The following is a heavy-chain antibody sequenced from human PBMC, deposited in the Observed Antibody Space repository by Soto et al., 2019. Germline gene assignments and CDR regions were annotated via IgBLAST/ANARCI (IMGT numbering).Heavy chain of an antibody. J-gene: IGHJ5*02. Sequence: EVQLVESGGGLVKPGGSLRLSCAASGFTFSSYSMNWVRQAPGKGLEWVSSISSSSSYIYYADSVKGRFTISRDNAKNXLXLXXXXXXXXXXXXXXXARAKYXYNSHTGGWFDPWGQGTLVTVSS. CDR2: ISSSSSYI. CDR1: GFTFSSYS. D-gene: IGHD3-10*01. CDR3: ARAKYXYNSHTGGWFDP. V-gene: IGHV3-21*01.